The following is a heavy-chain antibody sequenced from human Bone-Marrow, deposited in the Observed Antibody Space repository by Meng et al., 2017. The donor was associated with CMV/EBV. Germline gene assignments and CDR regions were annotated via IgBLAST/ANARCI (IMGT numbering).Heavy chain of an antibody. CDR1: GFTFSSYR. J-gene: IGHJ1*01. CDR2: IYSGGST. Sequence: GESLKISCAASGFTFSSYRMNWVRQAPGKGLEWVSVIYSGGSTYYADSVKGRFTISRDNSKNTLYLQMNSLRAEDTAVYYCATYYYDSSGYYPLGYWVQGTLVPVSS. V-gene: IGHV3-66*01. D-gene: IGHD3-22*01. CDR3: ATYYYDSSGYYPLGY.